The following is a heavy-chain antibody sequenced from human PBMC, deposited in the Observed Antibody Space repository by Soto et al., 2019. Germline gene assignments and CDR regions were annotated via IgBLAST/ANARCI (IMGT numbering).Heavy chain of an antibody. CDR3: ASGYGEYYYYGMDV. CDR2: IYYSGST. V-gene: IGHV4-59*01. Sequence: RWIRKNPGKGLEWIGYIYYSGSTNYNPSLKSRVTISVDTSKNQFSLKLSSVTAADTAVYYCASGYGEYYYYGMDVWGQGTTVTVSS. D-gene: IGHD4-17*01. J-gene: IGHJ6*02.